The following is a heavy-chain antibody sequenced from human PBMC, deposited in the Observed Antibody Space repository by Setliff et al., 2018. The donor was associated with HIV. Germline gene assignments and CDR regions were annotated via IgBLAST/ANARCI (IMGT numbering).Heavy chain of an antibody. D-gene: IGHD6-19*01. V-gene: IGHV3-23*01. CDR3: AKGRYSSGANYYYYYMDV. CDR1: GFTFSSYA. J-gene: IGHJ6*03. Sequence: GGSLRLSCAASGFTFSSYAMSWVRQAPGKGLEWVSAISGSGGGTYYADSVKGRSTISRDNSKNTLYLQMNSLRAEDTAVYYCAKGRYSSGANYYYYYMDVWGKGTTVTVSS. CDR2: ISGSGGGT.